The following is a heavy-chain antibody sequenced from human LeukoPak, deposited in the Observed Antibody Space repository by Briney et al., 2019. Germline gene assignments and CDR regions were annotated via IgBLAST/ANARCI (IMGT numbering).Heavy chain of an antibody. Sequence: SETLSLTCAVYGGSFSGYYWSWIRQPPGKGLEWIGEINHSGSTNYNPSLKSRVTISVDTSKNQFSLKLSSVTAADTAVYYCARGLDELYYYGMDVWGQGTTVTVSS. CDR2: INHSGST. J-gene: IGHJ6*02. CDR1: GGSFSGYY. CDR3: ARGLDELYYYGMDV. D-gene: IGHD3-10*01. V-gene: IGHV4-34*01.